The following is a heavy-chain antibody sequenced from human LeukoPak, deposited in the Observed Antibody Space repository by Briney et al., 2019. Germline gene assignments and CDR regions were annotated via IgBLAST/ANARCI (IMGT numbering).Heavy chain of an antibody. V-gene: IGHV1-2*06. CDR2: INPNSGGT. CDR3: ARDGGYCSSGTICYSRAEYYYYGMDV. J-gene: IGHJ6*02. D-gene: IGHD2-2*01. Sequence: ASVKVSCKGSGYIFPDYYIYWVRQAPAQGLEWMGRINPNSGGTNYAQKFQGRVTMTRDTSISTVYMELRRLRSDDTAVYYCARDGGYCSSGTICYSRAEYYYYGMDVWGQGTTVTVSS. CDR1: GYIFPDYY.